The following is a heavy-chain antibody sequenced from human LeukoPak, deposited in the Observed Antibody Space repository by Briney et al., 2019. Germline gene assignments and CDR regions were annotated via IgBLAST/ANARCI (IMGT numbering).Heavy chain of an antibody. CDR3: ARDPRWFGDNPVFDY. CDR2: ISYDGSNK. Sequence: GGSLRLSCAASGFTFSSYAMNWVRQAPGKGLEWVAVISYDGSNKYYADSVKGRFTISRDNSKNTLYLQMNSLRAEDTAVYYCARDPRWFGDNPVFDYWGQGTLVTVSS. CDR1: GFTFSSYA. J-gene: IGHJ4*02. V-gene: IGHV3-30*04. D-gene: IGHD3-10*01.